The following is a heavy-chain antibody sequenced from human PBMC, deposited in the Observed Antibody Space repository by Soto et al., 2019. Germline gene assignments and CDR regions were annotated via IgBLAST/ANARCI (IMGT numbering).Heavy chain of an antibody. V-gene: IGHV4-59*01. CDR2: IHYSVST. CDR3: AGVVVVARNCFDP. J-gene: IGHJ5*02. Sequence: PSETLSLICNASGGSISSYYWSWIRQPTGKGLEWIGYIHYSVSTNYNPSLKSRATISVDTSKNQFSLKLSSVTAADTAVFHSAGVVVVARNCFDPWRQGALVTVSS. D-gene: IGHD2-2*01. CDR1: GGSISSYY.